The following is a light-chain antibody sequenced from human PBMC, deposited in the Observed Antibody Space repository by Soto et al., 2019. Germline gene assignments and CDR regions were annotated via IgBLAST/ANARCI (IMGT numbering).Light chain of an antibody. CDR2: GAS. V-gene: IGKV3-15*01. CDR3: QEYNTWPWT. CDR1: QSVNNN. J-gene: IGKJ1*01. Sequence: ETLMTQSPATLSVSPGERATLSCRASQSVNNNLAWYQQKLGQAPRVLIYGASTRATGIPARFTGSGSGTEFILTITSLQSEDSAVYYCQEYNTWPWTFGQGTKVEF.